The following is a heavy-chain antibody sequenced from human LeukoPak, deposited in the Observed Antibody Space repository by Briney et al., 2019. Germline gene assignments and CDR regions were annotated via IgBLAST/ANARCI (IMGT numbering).Heavy chain of an antibody. J-gene: IGHJ3*01. CDR3: ARRPSYDFWSGYYGVDGLDV. V-gene: IGHV5-51*01. CDR1: GYIFTHFW. D-gene: IGHD3-3*01. Sequence: GESLKISCKGSGYIFTHFWIGWVRQMPGQGLEWLGIIYPGDSDTTYSPSFQGHVTISADKSSNTAYLQWSSLMASDTAMYYCARRPSYDFWSGYYGVDGLDVWGQGTMVTVSS. CDR2: IYPGDSDT.